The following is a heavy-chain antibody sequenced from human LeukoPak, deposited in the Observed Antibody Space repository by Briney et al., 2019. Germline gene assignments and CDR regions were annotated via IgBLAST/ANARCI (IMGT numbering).Heavy chain of an antibody. J-gene: IGHJ4*02. CDR2: IYSGGTT. CDR3: ARQIPLAGTFYFDN. CDR1: GFTVSSNY. Sequence: GGSLRLSCAASGFTVSSNYMSWVRHAPGKGLEWVSVIYSGGTTYYADSVKGRFTISRDGSGNTLYLQMNSLRAEDTAAYFCARQIPLAGTFYFDNWGQGTLVTVSS. V-gene: IGHV3-53*01. D-gene: IGHD6-19*01.